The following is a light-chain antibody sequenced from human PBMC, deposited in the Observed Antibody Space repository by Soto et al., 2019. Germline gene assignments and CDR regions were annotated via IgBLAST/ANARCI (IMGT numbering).Light chain of an antibody. V-gene: IGLV2-14*01. CDR1: ISDVGGYNY. CDR3: SSYSSSSPLV. J-gene: IGLJ1*01. Sequence: QSALTEPASVSGSPGQSITIACTGTISDVGGYNYVSWFQQHPGKAPKLMISEVSNRPSGVSNRFSASKSGNTASLTISGLQSEDEATYYCSSYSSSSPLVFGTGTKVTVL. CDR2: EVS.